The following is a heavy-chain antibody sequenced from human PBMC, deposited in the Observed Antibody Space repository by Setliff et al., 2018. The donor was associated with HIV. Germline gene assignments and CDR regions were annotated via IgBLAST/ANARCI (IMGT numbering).Heavy chain of an antibody. J-gene: IGHJ3*01. CDR1: DYTFTTYW. D-gene: IGHD2-21*01. Sequence: GECLKISCKALDYTFTTYWIAWVRQMPGEGLEWMGIIYPDDSDIRYNPSFQNQITISADKSIATAYLRLNNLKASDTATYYCARRDGRSMNAFQIWGPGTIVTVSS. CDR2: IYPDDSDI. CDR3: ARRDGRSMNAFQI. V-gene: IGHV5-51*01.